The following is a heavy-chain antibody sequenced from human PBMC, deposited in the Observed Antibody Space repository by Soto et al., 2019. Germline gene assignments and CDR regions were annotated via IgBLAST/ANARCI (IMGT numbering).Heavy chain of an antibody. CDR2: ISGSGGST. D-gene: IGHD2-2*01. J-gene: IGHJ5*02. CDR1: GFTFSSYA. Sequence: GGSLRLSCAASGFTFSSYAMSWVRQAPGKGLEWVSAISGSGGSTYYADSVKGRFTISRDNSKNTLYLQMNSLRAEDTAVYYCAKWSYCSSTSCYVIGEGNWFDPWGQGTLVTVSS. CDR3: AKWSYCSSTSCYVIGEGNWFDP. V-gene: IGHV3-23*01.